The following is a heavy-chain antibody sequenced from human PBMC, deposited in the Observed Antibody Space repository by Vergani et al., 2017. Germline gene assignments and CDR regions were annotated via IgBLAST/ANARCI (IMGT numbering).Heavy chain of an antibody. CDR2: ISSSSSTI. Sequence: VQLVESGGGVVQPGGSLRLSCAASGFTFSSYSMNWVRQAPGKGLEWVSYISSSSSTIYYADSVKGRFTISRDNAKNSLYLQMNSLRAEDTAVYYCARPYSSGWYVDWFDPWGQGTLVTVSS. CDR1: GFTFSSYS. V-gene: IGHV3-48*04. CDR3: ARPYSSGWYVDWFDP. J-gene: IGHJ5*02. D-gene: IGHD6-19*01.